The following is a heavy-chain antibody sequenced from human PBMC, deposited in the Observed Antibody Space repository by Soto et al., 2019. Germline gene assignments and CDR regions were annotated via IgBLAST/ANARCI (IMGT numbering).Heavy chain of an antibody. J-gene: IGHJ4*01. CDR3: AXGPXAPDGPGDY. CDR2: INPNSGGT. CDR1: GYTFTGYY. Sequence: VKVSCKASGYTFTGYYMHWVRQASGQGLEWMGWINPNSGGTNYAQKFQGWVTMTRDTSISRAYMELSRLRADDTAVYYGAXGPXAPDGPGDYWGQGTLVTVSS. V-gene: IGHV1-2*04.